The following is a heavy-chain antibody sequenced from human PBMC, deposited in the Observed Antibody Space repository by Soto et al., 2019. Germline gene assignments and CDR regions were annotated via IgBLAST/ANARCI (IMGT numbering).Heavy chain of an antibody. CDR2: IYYSGST. CDR3: ARVRDPSTPYYYFDY. V-gene: IGHV4-31*03. CDR1: DGSISSGGYY. D-gene: IGHD2-2*01. J-gene: IGHJ4*02. Sequence: SETLSLTCTVSDGSISSGGYYWSWIRQHPGKGLEWIGYIYYSGSTYYNPSLKSRVTISVDTSKNQFSLKLSSVTAADTAVYYCARVRDPSTPYYYFDYWGQGTLVTVSS.